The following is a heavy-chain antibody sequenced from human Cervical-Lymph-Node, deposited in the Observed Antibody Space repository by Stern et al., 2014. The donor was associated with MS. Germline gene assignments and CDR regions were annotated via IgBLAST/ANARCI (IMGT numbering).Heavy chain of an antibody. J-gene: IGHJ4*02. D-gene: IGHD3-22*01. V-gene: IGHV4-59*11. Sequence: QVQLVQSGPGLVKPSETLSLTCTVSGGSISSLYWSWIRQSPGKGLEWIGYIHYSGSTNYNPSLKRRITMSTDTSKNQFSLKLRSVTAADTAVYYCARTNWDSSGNYFDYWGQGIRVTVSS. CDR1: GGSISSLY. CDR3: ARTNWDSSGNYFDY. CDR2: IHYSGST.